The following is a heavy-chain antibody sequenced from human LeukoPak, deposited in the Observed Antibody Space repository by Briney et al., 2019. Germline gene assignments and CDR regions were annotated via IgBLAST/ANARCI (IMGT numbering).Heavy chain of an antibody. CDR1: GFTVSGNY. J-gene: IGHJ4*02. D-gene: IGHD6-19*01. CDR3: AKAGMDSSGWYFSPNYFDY. Sequence: PGGSLRLSCDASGFTVSGNYMSWVRQAPGKGLEWVSGIYSGGDIAYADSVKGRFTISRDNSKNTLYLQMNSLRAEDTAVYYCAKAGMDSSGWYFSPNYFDYWGQGTLVTVSS. CDR2: IYSGGDI. V-gene: IGHV3-53*01.